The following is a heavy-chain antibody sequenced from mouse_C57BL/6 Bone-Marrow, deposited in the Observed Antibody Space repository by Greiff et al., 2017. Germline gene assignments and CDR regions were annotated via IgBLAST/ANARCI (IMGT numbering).Heavy chain of an antibody. D-gene: IGHD1-1*01. Sequence: VQLQQPGAELVKPGASVKMSCKASGYTFTSYWITWVKQRPGQGLEWIGDIYPGSGSTNYNEKFKSKATLTVDTSSSTAYMQLSRLTSEDSAVYYCARPYGTLYYYAMDYWGQGTSVTVSS. CDR1: GYTFTSYW. J-gene: IGHJ4*01. CDR2: IYPGSGST. CDR3: ARPYGTLYYYAMDY. V-gene: IGHV1-55*01.